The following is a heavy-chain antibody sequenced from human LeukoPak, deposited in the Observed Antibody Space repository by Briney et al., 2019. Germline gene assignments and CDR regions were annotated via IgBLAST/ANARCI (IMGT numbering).Heavy chain of an antibody. CDR3: ARAWNGIAAAGTTDY. V-gene: IGHV4-34*01. J-gene: IGHJ4*02. Sequence: SETLSLTCAVYGGSFSGYYWSWIRQPPGKGLEWIGEINHSGSTNYNPSLKSRVTISVDTSKNQFSLELSSVTAADTAVYYCARAWNGIAAAGTTDYWGQGTLVTVSS. CDR2: INHSGST. D-gene: IGHD6-13*01. CDR1: GGSFSGYY.